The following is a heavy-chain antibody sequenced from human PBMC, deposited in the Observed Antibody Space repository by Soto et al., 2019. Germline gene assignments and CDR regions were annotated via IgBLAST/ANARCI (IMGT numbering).Heavy chain of an antibody. CDR3: ARDPPYDFYNWFDP. Sequence: EVQLVESGGGLVKPGGSLRLSCAASGFTFSSYSMNWVRQAPGKGLEWVSSISSSSSYIYYADSVKGRFTISRDNAKNSLYLQMNSLGAEDTAVYYCARDPPYDFYNWFDPWGQGTLVTVSA. CDR2: ISSSSSYI. V-gene: IGHV3-21*01. D-gene: IGHD3-3*01. CDR1: GFTFSSYS. J-gene: IGHJ5*02.